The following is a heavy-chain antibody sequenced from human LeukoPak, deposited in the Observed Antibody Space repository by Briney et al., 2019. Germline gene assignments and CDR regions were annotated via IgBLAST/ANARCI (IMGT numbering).Heavy chain of an antibody. CDR1: GGSFSGYY. D-gene: IGHD3-16*01. CDR3: ARDSPVGGWFDP. Sequence: SETLSLTCAVYGGSFSGYYWSWIRQPPGKGLEWIGYIYYSGSTNYNPSLKSRVTISVDTSKNQFSLKLSSVTAADTAVYYCARDSPVGGWFDPWGQGTLVTVSS. V-gene: IGHV4-59*01. J-gene: IGHJ5*02. CDR2: IYYSGST.